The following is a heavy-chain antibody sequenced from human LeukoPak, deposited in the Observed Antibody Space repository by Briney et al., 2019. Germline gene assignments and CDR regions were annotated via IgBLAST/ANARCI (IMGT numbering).Heavy chain of an antibody. V-gene: IGHV3-33*06. CDR1: GFTFSSYG. CDR2: IWYDGSNK. J-gene: IGHJ4*02. D-gene: IGHD3-22*01. Sequence: PGSYLRLSCTASGFTFSSYGMHWVRQAPGKGLEWVAVIWYDGSNKYYADSVKGRFTISRDNSKNTLYLQMNSLRTEDTAVYYCAKEGGSGYYLDWGQGTLVTVSS. CDR3: AKEGGSGYYLD.